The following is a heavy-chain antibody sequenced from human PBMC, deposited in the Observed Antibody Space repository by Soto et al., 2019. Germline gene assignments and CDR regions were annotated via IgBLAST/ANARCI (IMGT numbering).Heavy chain of an antibody. Sequence: QVQLQESGPGRVKPSQILSLPCTVSGGSISSGGYYWSWIRQHPGKGLEWMGYIYYSGSTYYNPSLKSRVTISVDTSKNQFSLKLSSVTAADTAVYYCAREWRDYYFDYWGQGTLVTVSS. CDR1: GGSISSGGYY. J-gene: IGHJ4*02. CDR3: AREWRDYYFDY. V-gene: IGHV4-31*03. CDR2: IYYSGST.